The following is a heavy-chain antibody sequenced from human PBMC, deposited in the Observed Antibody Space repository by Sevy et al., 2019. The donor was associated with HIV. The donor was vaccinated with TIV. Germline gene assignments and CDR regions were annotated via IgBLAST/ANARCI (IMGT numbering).Heavy chain of an antibody. V-gene: IGHV3-9*01. CDR2: ISWNSGSI. D-gene: IGHD3-3*01. Sequence: GGSLRLSCAASGFTFDDYAMHWVRQAPGKGLEWVSGISWNSGSIGYADSVKGRFTISRDNAKNSLYLQMNSLRAEDTALYYCAKDNDFWSGDHDAFDIWGQGTMVTVSS. CDR1: GFTFDDYA. J-gene: IGHJ3*02. CDR3: AKDNDFWSGDHDAFDI.